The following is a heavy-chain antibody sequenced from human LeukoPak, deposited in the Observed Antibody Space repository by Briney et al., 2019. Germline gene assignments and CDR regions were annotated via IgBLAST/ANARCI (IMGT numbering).Heavy chain of an antibody. Sequence: SETLSLTCAVYGGSFSGYYWSWIRQPPGKGVERNGRYKQRGDPNYNPSLKSRVTMSHDTSKSQYARKLSSVTAADTAAYYCARGRGWFDPWGQGTLVTVSS. D-gene: IGHD3-10*01. CDR1: GGSFSGYY. CDR2: YKQRGDP. J-gene: IGHJ5*02. CDR3: ARGRGWFDP. V-gene: IGHV4-34*01.